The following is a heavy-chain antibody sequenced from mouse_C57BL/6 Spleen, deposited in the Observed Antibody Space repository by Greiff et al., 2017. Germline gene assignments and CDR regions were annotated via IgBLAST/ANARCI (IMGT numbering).Heavy chain of an antibody. Sequence: VQLQQSGPELAKPGASVKISCKASGYSFTDYNMSWVKQSNGKSLEWIGVIYPNYGTTSYNQKFKGKATLTVDQSSRTAYMQLNRLTSEEYAVYYWARGLFASGAKGPLANV. CDR3: ARGLFAS. CDR1: GYSFTDYN. V-gene: IGHV1-39*01. J-gene: IGHJ3*01. CDR2: IYPNYGTT.